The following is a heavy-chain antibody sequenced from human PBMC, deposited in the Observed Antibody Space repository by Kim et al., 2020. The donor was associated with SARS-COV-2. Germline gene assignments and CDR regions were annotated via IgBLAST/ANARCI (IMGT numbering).Heavy chain of an antibody. D-gene: IGHD1-26*01. Sequence: AAPVKGRFTISRDNSKNTLYLQMNSLRAEDTAVYYCARSSSGSYLGYFDYWGQGTLVTVSS. V-gene: IGHV3-30*01. J-gene: IGHJ4*02. CDR3: ARSSSGSYLGYFDY.